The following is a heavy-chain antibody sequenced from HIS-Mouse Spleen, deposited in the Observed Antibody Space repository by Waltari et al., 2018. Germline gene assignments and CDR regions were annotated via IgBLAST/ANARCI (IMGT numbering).Heavy chain of an antibody. D-gene: IGHD4-17*01. J-gene: IGHJ4*02. V-gene: IGHV4-39*01. CDR1: GGPISSSSYY. CDR3: AYGDYFDY. CDR2: LYYSGST. Sequence: QLQLQESGPGLVKPSETLSLTCTVSGGPISSSSYYWGWLRQPPGKGLEWLGSLYYSGSTYSNPSLKSRVTISVDTSKNQFSLTLSSVTAADTAVYYCAYGDYFDYWGQGTLVTVSS.